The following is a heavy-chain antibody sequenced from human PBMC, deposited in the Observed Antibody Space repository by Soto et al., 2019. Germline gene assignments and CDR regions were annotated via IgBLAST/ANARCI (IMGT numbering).Heavy chain of an antibody. CDR3: AKGVPSPTQHAFDI. CDR2: ISYDGSDK. CDR1: GFSFSSYD. V-gene: IGHV3-30*18. J-gene: IGHJ3*02. Sequence: QVHLVESGGGVVQPGRSLRLPCAASGFSFSSYDMHWVRQAPGKGLEWVAMISYDGSDKYFSDSVKGRLTISRDNSKNTVSLEMNSLRTKDTAAYYCAKGVPSPTQHAFDIWGQGTMVTVSS.